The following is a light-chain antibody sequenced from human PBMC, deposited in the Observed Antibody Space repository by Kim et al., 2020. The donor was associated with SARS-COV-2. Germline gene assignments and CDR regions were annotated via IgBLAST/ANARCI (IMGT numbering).Light chain of an antibody. Sequence: PPATPTCPGNSYNVGSQGAAWLQQHPGQSPKLLSYRNNDRPSGISERLSASRSGNTASLTITGLQPENEADYYCSAWDDSLSAWVLGGGTQLTVL. CDR1: SYNVGSQG. J-gene: IGLJ3*02. CDR3: SAWDDSLSAWV. V-gene: IGLV10-54*01. CDR2: RNN.